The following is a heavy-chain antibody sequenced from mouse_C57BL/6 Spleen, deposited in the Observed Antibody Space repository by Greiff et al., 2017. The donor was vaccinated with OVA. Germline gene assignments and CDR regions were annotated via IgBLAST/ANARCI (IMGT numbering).Heavy chain of an antibody. V-gene: IGHV10-1*01. D-gene: IGHD2-4*01. CDR2: IRSKSNNYAT. CDR3: VREGLRRNFDY. CDR1: GFSFTTYA. J-gene: IGHJ2*01. Sequence: DAKLVESGGGLVQPTGSLKLSCAASGFSFTTYAMNWVRQAPGKGLEWVARIRSKSNNYATYYADSVKDRFTISRDYSESMLYLEMNNLKTEYTAMYYCVREGLRRNFDYWGQGTTLTVSS.